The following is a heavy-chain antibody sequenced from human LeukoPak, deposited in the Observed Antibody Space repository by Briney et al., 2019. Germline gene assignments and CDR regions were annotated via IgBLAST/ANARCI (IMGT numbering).Heavy chain of an antibody. CDR1: GGSISSYY. Sequence: PSETLSLTCTVSGGSISSYYWSWIRQPPGKGLEWIGYIYYTGSTNYNPSLKSRVTMFVDMSKNQFSLRLSSVTAADTAVYYWARHRAYSSSSPFDYWGQGTLVTVSS. J-gene: IGHJ4*02. V-gene: IGHV4-59*08. D-gene: IGHD6-6*01. CDR3: ARHRAYSSSSPFDY. CDR2: IYYTGST.